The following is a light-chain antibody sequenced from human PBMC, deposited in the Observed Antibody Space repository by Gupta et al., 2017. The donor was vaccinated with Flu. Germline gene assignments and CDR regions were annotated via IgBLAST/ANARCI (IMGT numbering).Light chain of an antibody. CDR1: SIDVGAYDH. Sequence: SIDVGAYDHVSWYQQQPGKAPTLMIYAVNKRPSGVPYRVSGSQSANTSSLTVSGLHAEDEADYYCSSYVGGDKVVFGGGTKLPVL. CDR2: AVN. V-gene: IGLV2-8*01. J-gene: IGLJ2*01. CDR3: SSYVGGDKVV.